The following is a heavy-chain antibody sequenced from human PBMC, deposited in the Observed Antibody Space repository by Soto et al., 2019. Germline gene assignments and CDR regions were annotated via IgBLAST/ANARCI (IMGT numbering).Heavy chain of an antibody. D-gene: IGHD2-15*01. CDR3: ARDPVCSGGSCYDY. Sequence: GGSLRLSCAASGFTFSRYWMTWVRQAPGKGLEWVVNINQDGSEIYYVDSVKGRFTISRDNAENSLYLQMNSLRAEDTAVYYCARDPVCSGGSCYDYWGQGTLVTVSS. V-gene: IGHV3-7*01. J-gene: IGHJ4*02. CDR1: GFTFSRYW. CDR2: INQDGSEI.